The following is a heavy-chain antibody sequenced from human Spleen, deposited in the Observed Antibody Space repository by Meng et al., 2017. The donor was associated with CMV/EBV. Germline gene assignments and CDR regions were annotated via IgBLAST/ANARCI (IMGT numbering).Heavy chain of an antibody. CDR1: GGSFSGYD. CDR3: ASLGQDLPSYFDF. J-gene: IGHJ4*02. Sequence: SETLSLTCAVYGGSFSGYDWSWIRQPPGKGLEWIGEISHIGMTSYNPAIKSRATISVDTSKNQFSLKLSSVTTADTAVYYCASLGQDLPSYFDFWGQGTLVTVSS. V-gene: IGHV4-34*01. CDR2: ISHIGMT.